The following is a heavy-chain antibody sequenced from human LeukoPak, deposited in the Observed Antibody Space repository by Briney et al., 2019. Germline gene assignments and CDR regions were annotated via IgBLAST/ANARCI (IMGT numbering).Heavy chain of an antibody. CDR1: GGSISSYY. CDR3: ARGGRDNWFDP. V-gene: IGHV4-34*01. Sequence: PSETLSLSCTVSGGSISSYYWSWIRQPPGKGLEWIGEINHSGSTNYNPSLKSRVTISVDTSKNQFSLKLSSVTAADTAVYYCARGGRDNWFDPWGQGTLVTVSS. CDR2: INHSGST. D-gene: IGHD1-26*01. J-gene: IGHJ5*02.